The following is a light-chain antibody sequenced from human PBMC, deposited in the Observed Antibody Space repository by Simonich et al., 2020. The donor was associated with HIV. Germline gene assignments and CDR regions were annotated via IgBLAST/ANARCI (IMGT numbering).Light chain of an antibody. J-gene: IGKJ1*01. CDR1: QGISSY. Sequence: IQLTQSPSFLSASVGDRITITCRASQGISSYLAWYQQKPGQAPKLLIYAASTLQSGVPSRFSGGESGTEFTLTISSLQPEDFATYYCQQLKGYPPTFGQGTRVEF. CDR3: QQLKGYPPT. V-gene: IGKV1-9*01. CDR2: AAS.